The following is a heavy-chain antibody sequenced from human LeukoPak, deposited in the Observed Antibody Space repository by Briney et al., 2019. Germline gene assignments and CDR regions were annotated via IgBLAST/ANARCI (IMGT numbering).Heavy chain of an antibody. CDR2: ISAYNGNT. D-gene: IGHD3-22*01. CDR3: AREKSRVTMIVVVSPDAFDI. V-gene: IGHV1-18*01. Sequence: ASVKVSCKASGYTFTSYGISWVRQAPGQGLEWMEWISAYNGNTNYAQKLQGRVTMTTDTSTSTAYMELRSLRSDDTAVYYCAREKSRVTMIVVVSPDAFDIWGQGTMVTVSS. CDR1: GYTFTSYG. J-gene: IGHJ3*02.